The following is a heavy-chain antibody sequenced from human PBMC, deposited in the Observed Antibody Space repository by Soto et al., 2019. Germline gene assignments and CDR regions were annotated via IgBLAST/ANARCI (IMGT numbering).Heavy chain of an antibody. CDR1: GFTFSSYA. Sequence: GGSLRLSCAASGFTFSSYAMSWVRQAPGKGLEWVSAISGSGGSTYYADSVKGRFTISRDNSKNTLYLQMNSLRAEDTAVYYCEIASHNHYYYYYMDVWGKGTTVTVSS. J-gene: IGHJ6*03. V-gene: IGHV3-23*01. CDR3: EIASHNHYYYYYMDV. CDR2: ISGSGGST.